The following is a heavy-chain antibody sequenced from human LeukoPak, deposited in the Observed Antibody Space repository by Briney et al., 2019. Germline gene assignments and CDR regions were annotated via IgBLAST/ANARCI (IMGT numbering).Heavy chain of an antibody. CDR3: AKDKKDSSGWLNINYYYYYNMDV. V-gene: IGHV3-9*01. D-gene: IGHD6-25*01. CDR1: GFTFDGYA. Sequence: GGSLRLSCAASGFTFDGYAMHWVRQAPGKGLEWVSGISWNSGSIGYADSVKGRFTISRDNAKNSLYLQMNSLRAEDTALYYCAKDKKDSSGWLNINYYYYYNMDVWGKGATVTISS. CDR2: ISWNSGSI. J-gene: IGHJ6*03.